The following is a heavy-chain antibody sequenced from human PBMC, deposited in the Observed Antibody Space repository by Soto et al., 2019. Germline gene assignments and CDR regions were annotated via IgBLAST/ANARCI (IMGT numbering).Heavy chain of an antibody. Sequence: PSQTLSLTCAISGDSVSSNSAAWNWIRQSPSRGLEWLGRTYYRSKWYNDYAVSVKRRITINPDTSKNQFSLQLNSVTPEDTAVYYCARDRTTYYYDSSGRHDAFDILGQGTMVTVSS. D-gene: IGHD3-22*01. CDR3: ARDRTTYYYDSSGRHDAFDI. CDR1: GDSVSSNSAA. V-gene: IGHV6-1*01. CDR2: TYYRSKWYN. J-gene: IGHJ3*02.